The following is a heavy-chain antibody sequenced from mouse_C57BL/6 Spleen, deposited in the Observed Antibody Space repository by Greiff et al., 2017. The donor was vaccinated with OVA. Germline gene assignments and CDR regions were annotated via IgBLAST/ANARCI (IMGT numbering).Heavy chain of an antibody. D-gene: IGHD1-1*01. CDR2: IDPVTGCT. CDR3: TSPFITTVVAWFAY. CDR1: GYTFTDYE. Sequence: VQLQQSGAELVRPGASVTLSCNASGYTFTDYEMHWVKQPPVHGLEWIGAIDPVTGCTAYNQKFKGKALLTADTSSSTAYMALRSLTSEDYAVYYCTSPFITTVVAWFAYWGQGTLVTVSA. V-gene: IGHV1-15*01. J-gene: IGHJ3*01.